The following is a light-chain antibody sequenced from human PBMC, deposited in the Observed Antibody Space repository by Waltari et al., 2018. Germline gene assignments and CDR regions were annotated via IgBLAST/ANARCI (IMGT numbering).Light chain of an antibody. CDR1: QSISKY. CDR2: AAS. Sequence: EIVLTQSPGTLSLSPGERATLPCRASQSISKYLARYQQTHGQAPRLLIYAASNRATGIPDRFSGGGSGTDFSLTISRLEPEDFAVYYCQHHVRLPATFGQGTKVEIK. V-gene: IGKV3-20*01. CDR3: QHHVRLPAT. J-gene: IGKJ1*01.